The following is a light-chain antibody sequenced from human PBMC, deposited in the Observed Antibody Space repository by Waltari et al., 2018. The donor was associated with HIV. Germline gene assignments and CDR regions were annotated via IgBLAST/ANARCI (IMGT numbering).Light chain of an antibody. CDR2: SNI. CDR3: SAWDASLGAWM. V-gene: IGLV1-44*01. CDR1: TSNIGTNN. Sequence: QSVLTQPPSASGTPGKRIIISCSGSTSNIGTNNVNWYQQLPGTTPRLLMHSNIPRPSGVPDGYSGSRSGTSASLAISGLQSEDEAVYDCSAWDASLGAWMFGGGTKLTVL. J-gene: IGLJ3*02.